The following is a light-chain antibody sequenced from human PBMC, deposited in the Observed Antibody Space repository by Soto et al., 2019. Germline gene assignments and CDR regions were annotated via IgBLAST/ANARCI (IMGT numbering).Light chain of an antibody. V-gene: IGKV3-15*01. Sequence: EILMTQSPATLSVSPGEGATLSCRASQSVSSNLAWYQQKPGQAPRLLIYGASTRATGIPARFSGSGSGTEFTLTISSLRSEDFAVYYCQQYNNWPPWTFGQGTKVDIK. CDR1: QSVSSN. J-gene: IGKJ1*01. CDR3: QQYNNWPPWT. CDR2: GAS.